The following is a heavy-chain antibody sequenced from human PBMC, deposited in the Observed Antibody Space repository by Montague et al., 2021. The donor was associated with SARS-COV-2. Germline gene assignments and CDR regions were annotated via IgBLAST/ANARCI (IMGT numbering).Heavy chain of an antibody. CDR1: GGSFSGYY. Sequence: SETLSLTCSVYGGSFSGYYWSWIRQFPGKGLEWIGEVSHSGSTNYNPSLKSRVTISIDSSKSHFSLQLRSVTAADTAVCYCARCSIGWSILDAWGQGSTVAVSS. J-gene: IGHJ6*02. V-gene: IGHV4-34*01. D-gene: IGHD6-19*01. CDR2: VSHSGST. CDR3: ARCSIGWSILDA.